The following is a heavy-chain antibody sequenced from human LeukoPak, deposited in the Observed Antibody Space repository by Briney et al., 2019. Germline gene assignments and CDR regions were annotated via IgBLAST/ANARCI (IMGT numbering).Heavy chain of an antibody. CDR2: IDSDGNIT. D-gene: IGHD3-22*01. J-gene: IGHJ4*02. Sequence: GGSLRLSCTASGFTFSRYNMNWVRQAPGKGLVWVSRIDSDGNITTYADSVKGRFTISRDNAKNTLYLQMNSLRAEDTAVYYCARISYDSSGYYDYWGQGTLVTVSS. CDR3: ARISYDSSGYYDY. V-gene: IGHV3-74*01. CDR1: GFTFSRYN.